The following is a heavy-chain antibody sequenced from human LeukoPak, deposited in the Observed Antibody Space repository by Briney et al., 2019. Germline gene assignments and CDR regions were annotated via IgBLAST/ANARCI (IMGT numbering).Heavy chain of an antibody. CDR3: ARGWLAETTVVTPYNY. CDR2: ITPIFGTA. Sequence: ASVKVSCKTSGGAFSSYDISWLRQAPGQGLEWMGGITPIFGTANYAQKFQGRVTITAVESMSTAYMELSSLRPEDTAVYYCARGWLAETTVVTPYNYWGQGILVTVSS. D-gene: IGHD4-23*01. V-gene: IGHV1-69*13. CDR1: GGAFSSYD. J-gene: IGHJ4*02.